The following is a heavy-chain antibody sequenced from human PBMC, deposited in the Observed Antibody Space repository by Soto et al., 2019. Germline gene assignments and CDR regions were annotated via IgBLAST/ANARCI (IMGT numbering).Heavy chain of an antibody. CDR2: ISYDGSNK. CDR1: GFTFSSYA. J-gene: IGHJ4*02. D-gene: IGHD2-21*02. V-gene: IGHV3-30-3*01. CDR3: ARSSAPLVVVTAVDY. Sequence: PGGSLRLSCAASGFTFSSYAMHWVRQAPGKGLEWVAVISYDGSNKYYADSVKGRFTISRDNSKNTLYLQMNSLRAEDTAVYYCARSSAPLVVVTAVDYWGKGTLVTVSS.